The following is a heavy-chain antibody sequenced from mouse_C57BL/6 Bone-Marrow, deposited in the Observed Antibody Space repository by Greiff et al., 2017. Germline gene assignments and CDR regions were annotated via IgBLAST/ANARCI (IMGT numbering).Heavy chain of an antibody. CDR3: ARVIYYGNDY. D-gene: IGHD2-1*01. V-gene: IGHV1-69*01. Sequence: MPGQGLEWIGEIDPSDSYTTYNQKFKGKSTLTVDKSSSTAYMQLSSLTSEDSAVYYCARVIYYGNDYWGQGTTLTVSS. J-gene: IGHJ2*01. CDR2: IDPSDSYT.